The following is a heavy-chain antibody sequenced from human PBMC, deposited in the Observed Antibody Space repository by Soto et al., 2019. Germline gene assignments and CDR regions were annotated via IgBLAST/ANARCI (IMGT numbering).Heavy chain of an antibody. J-gene: IGHJ4*02. CDR1: GGSISTSSYY. Sequence: ASETLSLTCTVSGGSISTSSYYWAWIRQPPGKGLEWIGSIYYSGGTYYNPSLKSRVTISVDTSKNQFSLKLSSVTAADTAVYFCATLTVTPWPFASWGQGPLVT. CDR2: IYYSGGT. CDR3: ATLTVTPWPFAS. D-gene: IGHD4-4*01. V-gene: IGHV4-39*01.